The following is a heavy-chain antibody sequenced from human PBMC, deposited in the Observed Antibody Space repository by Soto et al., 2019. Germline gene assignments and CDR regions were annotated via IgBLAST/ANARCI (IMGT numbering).Heavy chain of an antibody. CDR1: GFTFSSYG. V-gene: IGHV3-30*18. CDR3: AKDHIAAAYGMDV. J-gene: IGHJ6*02. Sequence: AGSLRLSCAASGFTFSSYGMHWVRQAPGKGPEWVAVISYDGSNKYYADSVKGRFTISRDNSKNTLYLQMNSLRAEDTAVYYCAKDHIAAAYGMDVWGQGTTVTVSS. CDR2: ISYDGSNK. D-gene: IGHD6-13*01.